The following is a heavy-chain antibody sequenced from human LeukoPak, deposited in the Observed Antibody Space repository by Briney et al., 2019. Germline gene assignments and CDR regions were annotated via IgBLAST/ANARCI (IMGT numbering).Heavy chain of an antibody. CDR2: IYHSGST. Sequence: PSQTLSLTCAVSGGSISSGGYSWSWIRQPPGKGLECIGYIYHSGSTYYNPSLKSRVTISVDRSKNQFSLKLSSVTAADTAVYYCARAGSGSYYGWFDPWGQGTLVTVSS. CDR1: GGSISSGGYS. V-gene: IGHV4-30-2*01. J-gene: IGHJ5*02. CDR3: ARAGSGSYYGWFDP. D-gene: IGHD3-10*01.